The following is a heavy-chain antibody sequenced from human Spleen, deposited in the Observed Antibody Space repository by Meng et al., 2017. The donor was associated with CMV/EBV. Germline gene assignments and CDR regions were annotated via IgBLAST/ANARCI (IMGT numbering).Heavy chain of an antibody. J-gene: IGHJ4*02. Sequence: SVKVSCKASGGTFSSYAISWVRQAPGQGLEWMGGIIPIFGTANYAQKFQGRVTITTDESTSTAYMELRSLRSDDTAVYYCARGFRYSSSFLDYFDYWGQGTLVTVSS. D-gene: IGHD6-6*01. CDR3: ARGFRYSSSFLDYFDY. V-gene: IGHV1-69*05. CDR1: GGTFSSYA. CDR2: IIPIFGTA.